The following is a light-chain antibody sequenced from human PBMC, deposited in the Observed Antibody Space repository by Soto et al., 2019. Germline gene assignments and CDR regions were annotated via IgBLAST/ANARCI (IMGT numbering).Light chain of an antibody. Sequence: SVLTQPPSTSWSPGQSVTIPCTGTSSDVGGYNYVSWYQQHPGKAPKLMIYEVSKRPSGVPDRFSGSKSGNTASLTVSGLQAEDEADYYCSSYAGSDYVFGTGTKVTVL. CDR2: EVS. CDR3: SSYAGSDYV. V-gene: IGLV2-8*01. J-gene: IGLJ1*01. CDR1: SSDVGGYNY.